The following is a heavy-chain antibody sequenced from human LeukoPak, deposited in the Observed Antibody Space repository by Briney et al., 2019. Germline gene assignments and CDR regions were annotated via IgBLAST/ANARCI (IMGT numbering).Heavy chain of an antibody. CDR1: GFTFGSFT. J-gene: IGHJ4*02. CDR2: ISSGGSYI. Sequence: GGSLRLSCAASGFTFGSFTMNWVRQAPGKGLEWVSSISSGGSYIYYADSLQGRFTISRDNAKNSLFLQMSSLRAEDTAVYYCARAGYSGYDSEYWGQGTLVTVSS. V-gene: IGHV3-21*01. D-gene: IGHD5-12*01. CDR3: ARAGYSGYDSEY.